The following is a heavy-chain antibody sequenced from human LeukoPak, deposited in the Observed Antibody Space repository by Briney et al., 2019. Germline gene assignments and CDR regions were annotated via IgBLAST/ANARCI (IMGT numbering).Heavy chain of an antibody. V-gene: IGHV1-69*05. J-gene: IGHJ4*02. CDR3: ARGGLIVGATPFDY. Sequence: SVKVSCKASGGTFSSYAISWVRQAPGQGLEWMGRIIPIFGTANYEQKFQGRVTITTDESTSTAYMELSSLRSEDTAVYYCARGGLIVGATPFDYWGQGTLVTVSS. CDR1: GGTFSSYA. D-gene: IGHD1-26*01. CDR2: IIPIFGTA.